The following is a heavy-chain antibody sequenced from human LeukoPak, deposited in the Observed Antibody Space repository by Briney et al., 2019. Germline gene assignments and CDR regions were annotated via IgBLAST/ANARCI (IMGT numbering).Heavy chain of an antibody. CDR2: ISAYNGNT. J-gene: IGHJ3*02. CDR3: AAEYYYDSSGYYRTYAFDI. D-gene: IGHD3-22*01. CDR1: GYTFTSYG. V-gene: IGHV1-18*01. Sequence: ASVKVSCKASGYTFTSYGISWVRQAPGQGLEWMGWISAYNGNTNYAQKLQGRVTMTTDTSTSTAYMELRSLRSDDTAVYYCAAEYYYDSSGYYRTYAFDIWGQGTMVTVSS.